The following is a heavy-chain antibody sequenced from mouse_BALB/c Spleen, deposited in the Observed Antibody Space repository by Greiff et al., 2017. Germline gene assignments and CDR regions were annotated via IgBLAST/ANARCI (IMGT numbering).Heavy chain of an antibody. CDR2: ISYSGST. Sequence: VQLKQSGPGLVKPSQSLSLTCTVTGYSITSDYAWNWIRQFPGNKLEWMGYISYSGSTSYNPSLKSRISITRDTSKNQFFLQLNSVTTEDTATYYCARSPFGFFDYWGQGTTLTVSS. V-gene: IGHV3-2*02. J-gene: IGHJ2*01. CDR1: GYSITSDYA. CDR3: ARSPFGFFDY.